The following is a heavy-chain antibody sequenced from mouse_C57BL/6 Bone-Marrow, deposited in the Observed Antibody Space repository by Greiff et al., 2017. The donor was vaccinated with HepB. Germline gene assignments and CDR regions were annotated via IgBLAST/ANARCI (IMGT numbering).Heavy chain of an antibody. Sequence: QVQLKESGAELAKPGASVKLSCKASGYTFTSYWMHWVKQRPGQGLEWIGYINPSSGYTKYNQKFKGKATLTADKSSSTAYMELRSLTSEDSAVYFCAREANWYFDVWGTGTTVTVSS. V-gene: IGHV1-7*01. D-gene: IGHD6-1*01. CDR2: INPSSGYT. CDR1: GYTFTSYW. J-gene: IGHJ1*03. CDR3: AREANWYFDV.